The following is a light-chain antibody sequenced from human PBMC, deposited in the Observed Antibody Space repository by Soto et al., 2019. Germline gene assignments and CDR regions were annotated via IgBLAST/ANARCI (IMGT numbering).Light chain of an antibody. V-gene: IGKV4-1*01. CDR1: QTVLYNSNNKNY. CDR2: WAS. Sequence: DIVMTQSPDSLAVSLGERATINCKSSQTVLYNSNNKNYLAWFQQRPGQPPKLLISWASTRESGVPDRFSGSGSGTDFTLTISSLQAEDVAVYYCHQYYGTPYTFGQGTKLEIK. J-gene: IGKJ2*01. CDR3: HQYYGTPYT.